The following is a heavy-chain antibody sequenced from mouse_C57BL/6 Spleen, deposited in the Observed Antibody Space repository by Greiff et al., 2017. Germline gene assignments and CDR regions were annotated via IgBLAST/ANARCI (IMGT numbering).Heavy chain of an antibody. Sequence: QVQLQQPGAELVKPGASVKMSCKASGYTFTSYWITWVKQRPGQGLEWIGDIYPGSGSTNYNEKFKSKATLTVDTSSSTAYMQRSSLTSEDSAVYYCARGGLRPDYYAMDYWGQGTSVTVSS. CDR3: ARGGLRPDYYAMDY. V-gene: IGHV1-55*01. CDR1: GYTFTSYW. J-gene: IGHJ4*01. D-gene: IGHD2-2*01. CDR2: IYPGSGST.